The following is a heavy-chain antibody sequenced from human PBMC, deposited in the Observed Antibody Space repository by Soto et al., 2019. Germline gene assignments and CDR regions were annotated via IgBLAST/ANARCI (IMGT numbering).Heavy chain of an antibody. CDR2: IYSSGTT. Sequence: QVQLQESGPGLVKPSQTQSLTCTVSGGSFNSDGYYWSWIRQHPEKGLEWIGYIYSSGTTYYNPSLRSRISISMDTSKNQFSLELTSGTATDTAVYFCARGSRYTALVLPRFDFWGQGTLVTDSS. V-gene: IGHV4-31*03. J-gene: IGHJ4*02. CDR1: GGSFNSDGYY. D-gene: IGHD5-18*01. CDR3: ARGSRYTALVLPRFDF.